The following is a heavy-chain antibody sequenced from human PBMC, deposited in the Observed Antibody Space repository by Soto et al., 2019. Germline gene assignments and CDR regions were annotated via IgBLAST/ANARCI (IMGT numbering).Heavy chain of an antibody. J-gene: IGHJ6*02. CDR2: INSDGSST. CDR3: ARVGPGMAAAGTPMMNYYYYGMDV. V-gene: IGHV3-74*01. CDR1: GLTFSSYW. D-gene: IGHD6-13*01. Sequence: GGSLRLSCAASGLTFSSYWMHWVRQAPGKGLVWVSRINSDGSSTSYADSVKGRFTISRDNAKNTLYLQMNSLSAEDTAVYYCARVGPGMAAAGTPMMNYYYYGMDVWGQGTTVTVSS.